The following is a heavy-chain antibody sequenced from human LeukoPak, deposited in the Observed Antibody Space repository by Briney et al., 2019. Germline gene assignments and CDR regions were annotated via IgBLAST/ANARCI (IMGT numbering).Heavy chain of an antibody. CDR1: GFSFSLYS. D-gene: IGHD3-16*01. J-gene: IGHJ5*01. CDR3: TREGGVGS. V-gene: IGHV3-21*01. Sequence: GGSLRLSCVASGFSFSLYSMNWVRQAPGKGLEWVSTISGVSSGNYIDYADSVKGRFTIPRDNAKNSVFLQMNGLRDDDTAVYYCTREGGVGSWGQGTLVSVSS. CDR2: ISGVSSGNYI.